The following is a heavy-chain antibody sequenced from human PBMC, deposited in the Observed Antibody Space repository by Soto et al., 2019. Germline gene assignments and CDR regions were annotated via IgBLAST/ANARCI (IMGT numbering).Heavy chain of an antibody. CDR3: ARHHYEHSSSCYFDY. CDR2: IYPGDSDT. J-gene: IGHJ4*02. CDR1: GDSFTSYW. D-gene: IGHD6-6*01. Sequence: GESLKISCKGSGDSFTSYWIGWVRQMPGKGLEWMGIIYPGDSDTRYSPSFQGQVTISADKSISTAYLQWSSLKASDTAMYYCARHHYEHSSSCYFDYWGQGTLVTVSS. V-gene: IGHV5-51*01.